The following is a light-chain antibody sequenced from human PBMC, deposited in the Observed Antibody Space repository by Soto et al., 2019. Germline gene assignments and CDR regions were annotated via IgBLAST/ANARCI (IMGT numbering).Light chain of an antibody. J-gene: IGKJ2*01. CDR2: GAS. Sequence: EIVMTQSPTTLSVSPGERATLSCRASQSVSTKLAWYQQKPGQAPRLLIHGASSRATGIPARFSGSGSETEFTLTISSLQSEDFAIYYCQHYNIWPPMYTFGQGTKLEIK. CDR1: QSVSTK. CDR3: QHYNIWPPMYT. V-gene: IGKV3-15*01.